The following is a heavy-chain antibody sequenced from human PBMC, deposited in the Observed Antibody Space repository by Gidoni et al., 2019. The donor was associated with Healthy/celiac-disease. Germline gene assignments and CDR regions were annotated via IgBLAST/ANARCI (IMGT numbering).Heavy chain of an antibody. CDR3: TRPYCGGDCYSFDY. D-gene: IGHD2-21*02. Sequence: EVQLVESGGGLVQPGGSLKLSCAASGFTFSGSAMHWVSQASGKGLEWVGRIRSKANSYATAYAASVKGRFTISRDDSKNTAYLQMNSLKTEDTAVYYCTRPYCGGDCYSFDYWGQGTLVTVSS. CDR2: IRSKANSYAT. J-gene: IGHJ4*02. V-gene: IGHV3-73*01. CDR1: GFTFSGSA.